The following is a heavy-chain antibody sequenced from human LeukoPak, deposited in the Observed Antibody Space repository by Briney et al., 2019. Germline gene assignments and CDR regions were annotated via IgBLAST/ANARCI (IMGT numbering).Heavy chain of an antibody. CDR3: ARHPYCRSNCYSFHAFDI. CDR1: GGSISTYS. V-gene: IGHV4-4*09. Sequence: PSETLSLTCTVSGGSISTYSWSWIRQPPGKGLEWIWYIYSSGSTSYNPSLKSRVPITVATSKNQFSLKLSSMTAADTAVYYCARHPYCRSNCYSFHAFDIWGQGTQVAVSP. CDR2: IYSSGST. D-gene: IGHD2-21*02. J-gene: IGHJ3*02.